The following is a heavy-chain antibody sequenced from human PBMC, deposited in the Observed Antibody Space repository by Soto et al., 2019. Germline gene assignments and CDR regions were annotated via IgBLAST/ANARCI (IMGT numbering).Heavy chain of an antibody. Sequence: KAGGSLRLSCAASGFIFSNYNMNWVRQAPGKGLEWVSSITSASNADYTESVKGRFTISRNNAKNSLDLQMNSLRAEDTAVYYCARDCQYCSSVSPFDSWGQGTLVTVSS. CDR1: GFIFSNYN. J-gene: IGHJ4*02. D-gene: IGHD2-2*01. V-gene: IGHV3-21*01. CDR3: ARDCQYCSSVSPFDS. CDR2: ITSASNA.